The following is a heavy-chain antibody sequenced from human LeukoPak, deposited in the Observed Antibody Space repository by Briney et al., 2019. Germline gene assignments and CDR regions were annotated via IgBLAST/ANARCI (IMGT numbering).Heavy chain of an antibody. J-gene: IGHJ4*02. CDR3: ARDQRWFGELDF. D-gene: IGHD3-10*01. CDR2: ITGSGDTT. V-gene: IGHV3-48*03. CDR1: GFTFSRSE. Sequence: GGPLRLPCAACGFTFSRSEVHGVGQARGRGGVGVSYITGSGDTTYYADSEEGPFTISRDTATNSPYMQMNSLRAEDTAVSYCARDQRWFGELDFWGQGPLVTVSS.